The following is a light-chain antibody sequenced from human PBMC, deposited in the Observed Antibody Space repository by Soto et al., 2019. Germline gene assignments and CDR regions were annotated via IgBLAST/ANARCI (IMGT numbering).Light chain of an antibody. Sequence: QSVLTQPASVSGCPGQSITISCTGTSSDVGGYNYVAWYQQHPGKVPRLMIYEVSNRPSGVSNRFSGSKSGSTASLTISGLQAEDEADYYCISYTSSSTSYVFGTGTQVTVL. CDR3: ISYTSSSTSYV. CDR1: SSDVGGYNY. CDR2: EVS. V-gene: IGLV2-14*01. J-gene: IGLJ1*01.